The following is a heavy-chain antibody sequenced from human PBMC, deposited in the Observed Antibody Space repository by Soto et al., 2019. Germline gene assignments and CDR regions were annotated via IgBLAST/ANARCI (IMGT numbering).Heavy chain of an antibody. V-gene: IGHV4-59*08. J-gene: IGHJ4*02. CDR2: IYYTGAT. Sequence: QVQLQESGPGLVKPSETLSLTCTVSSGSITDYYWSWIRQPPGKGLELIGYIYYTGATYYNPSLNRRVTILVDTSKNQFSLKLNSVTAADTAIYYCARWNEGSDYWGQGILVTVSS. CDR3: ARWNEGSDY. D-gene: IGHD1-1*01. CDR1: SGSITDYY.